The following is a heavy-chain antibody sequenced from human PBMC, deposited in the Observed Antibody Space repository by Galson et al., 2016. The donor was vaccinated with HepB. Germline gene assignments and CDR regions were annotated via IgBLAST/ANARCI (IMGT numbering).Heavy chain of an antibody. V-gene: IGHV3-74*01. CDR3: TTRGSGGSFDFDY. J-gene: IGHJ4*02. CDR2: INTDGTTT. Sequence: VRQAPGEGLVWVSHINTDGTTTFYADSVKGRFTMSRDNAKNTGYLQMNSLGAEDTAMYYCTTRGSGGSFDFDYWGQGTLVTVSS. D-gene: IGHD6-19*01.